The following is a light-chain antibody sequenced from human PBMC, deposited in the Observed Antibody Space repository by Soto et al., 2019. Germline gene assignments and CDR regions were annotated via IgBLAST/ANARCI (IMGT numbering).Light chain of an antibody. CDR2: AAS. V-gene: IGKV1-12*01. J-gene: IGKJ1*01. CDR3: LQVSSFPRP. CDR1: RGIGDR. Sequence: DIQMTQSPSSLSAVVGDRVTITCRASRGIGDRLAWFQQKPGKAPQFLIQAASNLQSGVPSRVSGSGSGTEFILSINSLQPEDIATYYCLQVSSFPRPFGQGTKVDIK.